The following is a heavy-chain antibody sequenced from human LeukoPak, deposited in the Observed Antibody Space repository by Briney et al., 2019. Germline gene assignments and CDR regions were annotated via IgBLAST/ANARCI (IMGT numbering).Heavy chain of an antibody. V-gene: IGHV1-69*04. J-gene: IGHJ4*02. CDR2: IIPILGIA. CDR1: GGTFSSYA. Sequence: SVKVSCKASGGTFSSYAISWVRQAPGQGLEWMGRIIPILGIANYAQKFQGRVTITADKSTSTAYMELSSLRSEDTAVYYCARGHGHHRTPDYWGQGTLVTVSS. CDR3: ARGHGHHRTPDY.